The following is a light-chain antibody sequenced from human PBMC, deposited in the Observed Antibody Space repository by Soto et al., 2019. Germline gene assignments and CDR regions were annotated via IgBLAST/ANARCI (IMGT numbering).Light chain of an antibody. Sequence: VLTHPPSVSGAPGQRVTISCTGSSSNIGAHYDVHWYQQLPGTAPKLLIYGNSNRPSGVPDRFSGSKSGTSASLAITGLQAEDEADYYCQSYDNSLSVYVFGTGTKVTV. V-gene: IGLV1-40*01. CDR3: QSYDNSLSVYV. CDR1: SSNIGAHYD. CDR2: GNS. J-gene: IGLJ1*01.